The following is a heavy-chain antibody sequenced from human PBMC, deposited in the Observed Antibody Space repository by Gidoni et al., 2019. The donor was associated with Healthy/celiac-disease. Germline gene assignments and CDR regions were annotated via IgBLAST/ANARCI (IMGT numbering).Heavy chain of an antibody. CDR3: AKDGMITFGGVIADYFDY. D-gene: IGHD3-16*02. CDR1: GFTLSSYA. Sequence: EVQLLESGGGLVQPGGSLSLSCAASGFTLSSYAMSWVRQAPGEGLEWVSAISGSVGSTYYADSVKGRFTISRDDSKNTLYLQMNSLRAEDTAVYYCAKDGMITFGGVIADYFDYWGQGTLVTVSS. V-gene: IGHV3-23*01. J-gene: IGHJ4*02. CDR2: ISGSVGST.